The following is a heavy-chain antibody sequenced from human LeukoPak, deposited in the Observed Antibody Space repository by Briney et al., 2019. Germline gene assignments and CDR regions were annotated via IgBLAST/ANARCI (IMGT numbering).Heavy chain of an antibody. CDR3: ARSGTKTNGFDY. CDR2: IYYSGST. CDR1: GGSISSYY. V-gene: IGHV4-59*08. Sequence: PSETLSLTCTVSGGSISSYYWSWIRQPPGKGLEWIGYIYYSGSTNYNPSLKSRVTISVDTSKNQFSLKLSSVTAADTAVYYCARSGTKTNGFDYWGQGTLVTVSS. D-gene: IGHD2-8*01. J-gene: IGHJ4*02.